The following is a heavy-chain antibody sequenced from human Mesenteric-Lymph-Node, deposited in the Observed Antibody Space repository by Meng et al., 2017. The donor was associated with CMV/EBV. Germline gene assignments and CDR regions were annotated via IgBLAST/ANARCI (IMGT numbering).Heavy chain of an antibody. CDR1: GFTFSSYS. Sequence: GESLKISCAASGFTFSSYSMNWVRQAPGKGLEWVSYISSSSSTIYYADSVKGRFTISRDNAKNSLYLQMNSLRAEDTAVYYCARENWGPSFDYWGQGTLVTVSS. CDR2: ISSSSSTI. CDR3: ARENWGPSFDY. J-gene: IGHJ4*02. D-gene: IGHD7-27*01. V-gene: IGHV3-48*04.